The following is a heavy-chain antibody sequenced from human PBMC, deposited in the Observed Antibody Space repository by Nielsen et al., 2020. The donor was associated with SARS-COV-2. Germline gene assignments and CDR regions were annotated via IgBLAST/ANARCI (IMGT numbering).Heavy chain of an antibody. Sequence: GESLKISCAASGFRFSSYAMSWVRQAPGKGLEWVSGIVGSGGSTYYADSVQGRFTMSRDNARNTVYLQMNRLGAEDTAVYYCACRQDGYNYDTFWGQGTLVTVSS. J-gene: IGHJ4*02. CDR1: GFRFSSYA. CDR2: IVGSGGST. D-gene: IGHD5-24*01. CDR3: ACRQDGYNYDTF. V-gene: IGHV3-23*01.